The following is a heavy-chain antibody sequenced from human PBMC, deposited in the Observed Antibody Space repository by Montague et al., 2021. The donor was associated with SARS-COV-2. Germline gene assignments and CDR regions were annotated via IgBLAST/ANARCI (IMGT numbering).Heavy chain of an antibody. Sequence: SETLSLTCSVSGGSITTYYWSWVRQPAGKGLEWIGRLSTSGSTNXNPSLKSRVTMSLDTSKNQVSLKLSSVTAAETAVYYCARDASSASSPANNGFDSWGQGTLVTVSS. V-gene: IGHV4-4*07. CDR1: GGSITTYY. J-gene: IGHJ5*01. CDR3: ARDASSASSPANNGFDS. CDR2: LSTSGST. D-gene: IGHD6-13*01.